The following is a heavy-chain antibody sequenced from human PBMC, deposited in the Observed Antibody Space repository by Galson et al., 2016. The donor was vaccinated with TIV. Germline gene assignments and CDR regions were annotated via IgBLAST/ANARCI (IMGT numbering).Heavy chain of an antibody. J-gene: IGHJ4*01. V-gene: IGHV3-74*01. CDR2: INSDGSTT. CDR1: GFTFSGYL. D-gene: IGHD3-10*01. CDR3: ARGSFYYGSGSSFYLDY. Sequence: SLRLSCAASGFTFSGYLMHWVRQVPGKGLVWVSRINSDGSTTSYADSVEGRFTVSRDNARNTLFLQMNSLTADDTAVYYCARGSFYYGSGSSFYLDYWGHGTLGTVSS.